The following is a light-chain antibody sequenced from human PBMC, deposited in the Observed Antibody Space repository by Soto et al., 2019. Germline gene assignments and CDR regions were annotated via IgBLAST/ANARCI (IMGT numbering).Light chain of an antibody. V-gene: IGLV2-8*01. CDR3: QSYDSSLSGVV. CDR1: SSDVGGYNH. Sequence: QSALTQPPSASGSPGQSVTISCTGTSSDVGGYNHVSWYQQHPGKAPKLMIYEVNKRPSWVPNRFSGSKSGNTASLTVSGLQADDEADYYCQSYDSSLSGVVFGGGTKLTVL. J-gene: IGLJ2*01. CDR2: EVN.